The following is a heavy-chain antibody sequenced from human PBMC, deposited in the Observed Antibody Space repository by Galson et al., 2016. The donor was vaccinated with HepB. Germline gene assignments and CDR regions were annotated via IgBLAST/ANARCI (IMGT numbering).Heavy chain of an antibody. CDR1: AFTFSNYP. CDR2: ISSDGNFK. Sequence: SLRLSCAASAFTFSNYPMHWVRQAPGKGLEWVAVISSDGNFKYYADSVKGRFTISRDNAKNSLYLQMNSLRAEDTAVYYCARDLKQREDHSDRYYYFGMDVWGQGTTVTVSS. J-gene: IGHJ6*02. V-gene: IGHV3-30-3*01. CDR3: ARDLKQREDHSDRYYYFGMDV. D-gene: IGHD3-9*01.